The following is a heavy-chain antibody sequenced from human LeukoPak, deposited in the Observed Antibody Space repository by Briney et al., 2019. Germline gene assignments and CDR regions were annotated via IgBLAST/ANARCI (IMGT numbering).Heavy chain of an antibody. CDR1: GGSISSGGYY. CDR3: ARASYDSSGYYYTLGY. Sequence: SETLSLTCTVSGGSISSGGYYWSWIRQHPGKGLEWIGYIYYSGSTYYNPSLKSRVTISVDTSKNQFSLKLSSVTAADTAVYYCARASYDSSGYYYTLGYWGQGTLVTVSS. V-gene: IGHV4-31*03. D-gene: IGHD3-22*01. CDR2: IYYSGST. J-gene: IGHJ4*02.